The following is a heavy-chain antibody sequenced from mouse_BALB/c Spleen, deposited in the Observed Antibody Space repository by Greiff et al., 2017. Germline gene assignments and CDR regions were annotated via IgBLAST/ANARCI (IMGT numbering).Heavy chain of an antibody. CDR2: IYPGDGDT. Sequence: VKLQESGAELARPGASVKLSCKASGYTFTSYWMQWVKQRPGQGLEWIGAIYPGDGDTRYTQKFKGKATLTADKSSSTAYMQLSSLASEDSAVYYCARVVRPSWFAYWGQGTLVTVSA. D-gene: IGHD1-3*01. V-gene: IGHV1-87*01. J-gene: IGHJ3*01. CDR1: GYTFTSYW. CDR3: ARVVRPSWFAY.